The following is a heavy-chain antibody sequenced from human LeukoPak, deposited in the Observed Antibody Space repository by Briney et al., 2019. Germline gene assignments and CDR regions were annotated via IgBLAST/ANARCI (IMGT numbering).Heavy chain of an antibody. CDR3: ARGRQAYYDSSGYYFKDAFDI. CDR1: GFTFSSYW. D-gene: IGHD3-22*01. Sequence: GGSLRLSCAASGFTFSSYWMHWVRQAPGKGLVWVSRINSDGGSTSYADSVKGRFTISRDNAKNTLYLQMNSLRAEDTAVYYCARGRQAYYDSSGYYFKDAFDIWGQGTMVTVSS. J-gene: IGHJ3*02. V-gene: IGHV3-74*01. CDR2: INSDGGST.